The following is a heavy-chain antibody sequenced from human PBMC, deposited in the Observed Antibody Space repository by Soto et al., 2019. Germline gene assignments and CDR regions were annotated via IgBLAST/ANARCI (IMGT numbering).Heavy chain of an antibody. CDR2: ISTYNGNP. CDR3: ARAPLYSTSPKSAFDI. J-gene: IGHJ3*02. Sequence: QVQLVQSGPEVKKPGASVKVSCKASGYTFTSYGISWVRQAPGQGLEWMGWISTYNGNPNYAQKLQGRVTMTTDTSTRTAYMELRSLRSDDTAVFYCARAPLYSTSPKSAFDIWGQGTVVTVSS. D-gene: IGHD6-6*01. V-gene: IGHV1-18*01. CDR1: GYTFTSYG.